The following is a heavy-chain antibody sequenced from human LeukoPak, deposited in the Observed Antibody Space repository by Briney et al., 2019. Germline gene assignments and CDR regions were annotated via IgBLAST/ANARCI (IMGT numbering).Heavy chain of an antibody. V-gene: IGHV4-39*07. CDR3: ARVFQSDYYFDY. CDR2: VYYSGTT. D-gene: IGHD3-3*01. CDR1: GGSIISRSYY. Sequence: SEILSLTCTVSGGSIISRSYYWGWIHQPPGKGLEWIGGVYYSGTTYYKPSLKSRVTISVDTSKNQFSLKLSSVTAADTAVYYCARVFQSDYYFDYWGQGTLVTVSS. J-gene: IGHJ4*02.